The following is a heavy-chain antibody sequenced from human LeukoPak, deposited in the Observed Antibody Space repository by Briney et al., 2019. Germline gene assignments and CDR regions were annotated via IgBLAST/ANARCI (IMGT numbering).Heavy chain of an antibody. CDR3: AHRRGGYNWNHGDFDY. V-gene: IGHV2-5*02. CDR2: IYWDDDK. CDR1: GFSLSTSGVG. D-gene: IGHD1-14*01. J-gene: IGHJ4*02. Sequence: SGPKLVNPIATLTLTCTFSGFSLSTSGVGVGWIRQPPGKALEWLALIYWDDDKRYSPSLKSRLTITKVTSTNHVVIAMTNMDPVDTGTYYCAHRRGGYNWNHGDFDYWGQGTLVTVSS.